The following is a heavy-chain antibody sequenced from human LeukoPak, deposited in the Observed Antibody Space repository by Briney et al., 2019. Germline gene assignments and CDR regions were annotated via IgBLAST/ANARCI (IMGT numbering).Heavy chain of an antibody. V-gene: IGHV5-51*01. CDR3: ARRYCSGGSCYSYSSGLGFDY. D-gene: IGHD2-15*01. J-gene: IGHJ4*02. CDR1: GYSFTNYW. CDR2: IYPGDSDT. Sequence: GESLKISCKGFGYSFTNYWIGWVRQMPGKGLECMGIIYPGDSDTRYSPSFQGQVTIPADKSISTAYLQWSSLKASDTAMYYCARRYCSGGSCYSYSSGLGFDYWGQGTLVTVSS.